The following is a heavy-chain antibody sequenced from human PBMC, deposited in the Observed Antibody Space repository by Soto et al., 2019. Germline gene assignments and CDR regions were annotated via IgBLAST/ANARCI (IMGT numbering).Heavy chain of an antibody. D-gene: IGHD3-10*01. CDR2: ISYDGSNK. Sequence: PGGSLRLSCTPSGFTFSSYGMHWVRQAPGKGLEWVAVISYDGSNKYYADSVKGRFTISRDNSKNTLYLQMNSLRAEDTAVYYCAKDYYGSGSQNYYYYGMDVWGQGTTVTVSS. V-gene: IGHV3-30*18. CDR3: AKDYYGSGSQNYYYYGMDV. CDR1: GFTFSSYG. J-gene: IGHJ6*02.